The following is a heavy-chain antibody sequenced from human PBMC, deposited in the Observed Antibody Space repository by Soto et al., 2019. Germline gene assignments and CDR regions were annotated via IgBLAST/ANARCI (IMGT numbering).Heavy chain of an antibody. CDR3: AKDALGDYFYYGMDV. CDR1: GFNFNNYA. Sequence: GGSMILSCAVSGFNFNNYARNWVRQTPGKGLEWVSSISDSGGRTYYADSVKGRFTISRDNSKNTLYLQMNSLRAEDTAIYYCAKDALGDYFYYGMDVWGQGTTVTVS. CDR2: ISDSGGRT. J-gene: IGHJ6*02. V-gene: IGHV3-23*01.